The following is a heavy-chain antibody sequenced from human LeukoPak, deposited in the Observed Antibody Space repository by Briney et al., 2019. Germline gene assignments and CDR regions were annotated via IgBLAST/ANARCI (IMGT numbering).Heavy chain of an antibody. D-gene: IGHD6-13*01. CDR3: ARESAAGSFDY. CDR1: GGPFSGYY. V-gene: IGHV4-34*01. CDR2: INHSGST. Sequence: SETLSLTCAAYGGPFSGYYWTWIRQPPGKGLEWIGEINHSGSTNYNPSLKSRVTISVDTSKNQFSLKLSSVTAADTAVYYCARESAAGSFDYWGQGTLVTVSS. J-gene: IGHJ4*02.